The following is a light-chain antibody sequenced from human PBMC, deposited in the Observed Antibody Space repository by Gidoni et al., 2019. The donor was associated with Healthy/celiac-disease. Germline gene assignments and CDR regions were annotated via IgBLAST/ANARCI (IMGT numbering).Light chain of an antibody. CDR2: GAA. J-gene: IGKJ3*01. Sequence: DIVLTPSPGTLYLSPGERATLSCRASQSVISSYLAWYQQKPGQAPRLLIYGAASRATGIPDRFRGGGSGTDFTLTISRLEPEDLAVYYCQQYGSSPTFGPGTKVEIK. CDR3: QQYGSSPT. V-gene: IGKV3-20*01. CDR1: QSVISSY.